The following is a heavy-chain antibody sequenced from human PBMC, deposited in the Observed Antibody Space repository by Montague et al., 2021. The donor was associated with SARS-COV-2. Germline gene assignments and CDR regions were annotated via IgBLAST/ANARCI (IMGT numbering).Heavy chain of an antibody. Sequence: SLRLSCAASGFTFSSYSMNWVRQAPGKGLEWVSSISSSSSYIYYADSVKGRFTISRDNAKNSLYLQMNSLRAADTAVYYCARDISNSVVPAAMIVGAWYYYYGMDVWGQGTTVTVSS. CDR3: ARDISNSVVPAAMIVGAWYYYYGMDV. CDR1: GFTFSSYS. V-gene: IGHV3-21*01. CDR2: ISSSSSYI. J-gene: IGHJ6*02. D-gene: IGHD2-2*01.